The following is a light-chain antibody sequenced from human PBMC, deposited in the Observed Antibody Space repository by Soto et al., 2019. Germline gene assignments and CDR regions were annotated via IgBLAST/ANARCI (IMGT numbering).Light chain of an antibody. CDR1: SSNIGAGYD. J-gene: IGLJ1*01. V-gene: IGLV1-40*01. Sequence: QSVLTQPPSVSGAPGQGVTISCIGSSSNIGAGYDVHWYQQLPGTAPKLLIYGNSNRPSGVPDRFSGSKSGTSASLAITGLQAEDEADYYCQSYDSSLSGYVFGTGTKVTVL. CDR3: QSYDSSLSGYV. CDR2: GNS.